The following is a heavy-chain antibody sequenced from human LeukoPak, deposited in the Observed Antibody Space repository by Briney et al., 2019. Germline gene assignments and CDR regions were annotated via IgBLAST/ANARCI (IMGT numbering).Heavy chain of an antibody. J-gene: IGHJ4*02. Sequence: SETLSLTCAVSGGSISSATYSWTWIRQPPGKGLEWIGYIYHSGSTYYNPSLKSRVTISVDKSQNQFSLRLTSVTAADTAVYFCARSSGWGKGDYWGQGTLVTVSS. CDR3: ARSSGWGKGDY. V-gene: IGHV4-30-2*01. D-gene: IGHD6-19*01. CDR2: IYHSGST. CDR1: GGSISSATYS.